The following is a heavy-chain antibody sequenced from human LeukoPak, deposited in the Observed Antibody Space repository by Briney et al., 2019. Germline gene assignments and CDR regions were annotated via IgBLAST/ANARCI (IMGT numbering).Heavy chain of an antibody. J-gene: IGHJ1*01. D-gene: IGHD5/OR15-5a*01. Sequence: GGSLRLSCAASGFTFSSYAMSWVRQAPGKGLEWVSAISGSGGSTYYADSVKGRFTISRDNSKNTLYLQMNSLRAEDTAVYYCAKDLTPSSTSEYFQHWGQGTLVTVSS. CDR3: AKDLTPSSTSEYFQH. V-gene: IGHV3-23*01. CDR2: ISGSGGST. CDR1: GFTFSSYA.